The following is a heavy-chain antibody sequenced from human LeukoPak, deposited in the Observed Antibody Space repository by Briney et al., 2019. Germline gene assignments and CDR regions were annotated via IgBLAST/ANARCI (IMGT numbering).Heavy chain of an antibody. Sequence: GGSLRLSCTVSGFTVSSNSMSWVRQAPGKGLEWVSFIYSDNTHYSDSVKGRFTISRDNAKNSLYLQMNSLRAEDTAVYYCARAFVLGAAGDYWGQGTLVTVSS. J-gene: IGHJ4*02. CDR1: GFTVSSNS. CDR2: IYSDNT. D-gene: IGHD6-13*01. CDR3: ARAFVLGAAGDY. V-gene: IGHV3-53*01.